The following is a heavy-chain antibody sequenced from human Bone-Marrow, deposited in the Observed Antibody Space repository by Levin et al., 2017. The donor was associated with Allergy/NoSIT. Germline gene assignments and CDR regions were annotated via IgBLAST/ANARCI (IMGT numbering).Heavy chain of an antibody. CDR1: GFTFSSYG. Sequence: PGESLKISCAASGFTFSSYGMHWVRQAPGKGLEWVAVIWYDGSNKYYADSVKGRFTISRDNSKNTLYLQMNSLRAEDTAVYYCASLAYCGGDCPGMLGYWGQGTLVTVSS. CDR3: ASLAYCGGDCPGMLGY. J-gene: IGHJ4*02. V-gene: IGHV3-33*01. CDR2: IWYDGSNK. D-gene: IGHD2-21*02.